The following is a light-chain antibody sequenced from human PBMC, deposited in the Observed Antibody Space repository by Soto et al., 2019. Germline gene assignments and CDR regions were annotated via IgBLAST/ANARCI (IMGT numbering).Light chain of an antibody. CDR1: SSDVGGYNF. Sequence: QSVLTQPASVSGSPGQSITISCTGTSSDVGGYNFVSWYQQHPGKAPKLMMYEVSKRPSGVSNRFSGSKSGNTASLTISGVHSEDDADYYCCSYSGSSTTYVFGTGTKLTVL. J-gene: IGLJ1*01. CDR3: CSYSGSSTTYV. V-gene: IGLV2-23*02. CDR2: EVS.